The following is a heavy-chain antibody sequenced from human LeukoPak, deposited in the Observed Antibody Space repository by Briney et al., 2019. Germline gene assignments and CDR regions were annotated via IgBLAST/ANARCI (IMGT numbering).Heavy chain of an antibody. CDR2: INHRRST. J-gene: IGHJ3*02. CDR3: ARYIVSYPHDAFDI. V-gene: IGHV4-34*01. D-gene: IGHD1-26*01. CDR1: GGSFSGYY. Sequence: PSETLSLTCAVYGGSFSGYYWTWIRQPPGKGLEWIGEINHRRSTKYSPSLKSRVTISVDTSKKQFSLKLSSVTAADTAFYYCARYIVSYPHDAFDIWGQGTMVTVSS.